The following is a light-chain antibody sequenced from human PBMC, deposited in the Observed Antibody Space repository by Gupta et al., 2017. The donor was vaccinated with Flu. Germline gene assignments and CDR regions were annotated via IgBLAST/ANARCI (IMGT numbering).Light chain of an antibody. V-gene: IGKV1-5*03. CDR3: QQDDSAPFT. J-gene: IGKJ4*01. Sequence: DIQMTQSPSTLSASVGDTVTITCRASQSLGRWLAWYQQRPGQAPRLLMYKASSLESGVPSRFSGDGSGTFFTLSITDLQPDDVATYYCQQDDSAPFTFGGGTKVEIK. CDR2: KAS. CDR1: QSLGRW.